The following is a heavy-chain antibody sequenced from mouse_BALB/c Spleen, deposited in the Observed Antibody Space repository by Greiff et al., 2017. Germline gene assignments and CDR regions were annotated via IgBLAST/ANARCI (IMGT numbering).Heavy chain of an antibody. D-gene: IGHD1-1*01. J-gene: IGHJ2*01. CDR2: IWAGGST. Sequence: VQRVESGPGLVAPSQSLSITCTVSGFSLTSYGVHWVRQPPGKGLEWLGVIWAGGSTNYNSALMSRLSISKDNSKSQVFLKMNSLQTDDTAMYYCARDPYYYGSRSFDYWGQGTTLTVSS. V-gene: IGHV2-9*02. CDR1: GFSLTSYG. CDR3: ARDPYYYGSRSFDY.